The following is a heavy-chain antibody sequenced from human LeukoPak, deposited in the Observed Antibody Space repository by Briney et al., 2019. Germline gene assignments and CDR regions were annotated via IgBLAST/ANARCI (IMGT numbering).Heavy chain of an antibody. Sequence: ASVKVSCKASGYTFTSYGISWVRQAPGQGLEWMGWISAYNVNTNYAQKLQGRVTMTTDTSPRTAYMELRSLRSDDTAVYYCARQMYGSGSNWFDPWGQGTLVTVSS. CDR2: ISAYNVNT. J-gene: IGHJ5*02. V-gene: IGHV1-18*01. CDR1: GYTFTSYG. CDR3: ARQMYGSGSNWFDP. D-gene: IGHD3-10*01.